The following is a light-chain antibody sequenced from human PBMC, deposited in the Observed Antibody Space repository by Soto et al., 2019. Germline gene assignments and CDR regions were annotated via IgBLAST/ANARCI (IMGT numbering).Light chain of an antibody. CDR3: QQYGRSST. Sequence: EIVLTQSPGTLSLSPGERATLSCRASQSVSSTYLAWYQQEPGQAPRLLISGASSRATGIPDRFSGSGSGTDFTLIISRLEPEDFAVYYCQQYGRSSTFGQGTQVEIK. CDR1: QSVSSTY. V-gene: IGKV3-20*01. CDR2: GAS. J-gene: IGKJ1*01.